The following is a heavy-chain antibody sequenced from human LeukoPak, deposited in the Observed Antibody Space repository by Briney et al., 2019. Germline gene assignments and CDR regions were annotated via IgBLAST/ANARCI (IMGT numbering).Heavy chain of an antibody. CDR1: GFTFSNAW. CDR2: IKSKTDGWTT. D-gene: IGHD3-16*01. V-gene: IGHV3-15*01. CDR3: TKGYDYVWGSYMYYFDY. Sequence: GGSLRLSCAASGFTFSNAWMSWVRQAPGKWLEWVFRIKSKTDGWTTDYAAPVKGRFTISRDDSKNTLYLQMNSLKTEDTAVYYCTKGYDYVWGSYMYYFDYWGQGTLVTVSS. J-gene: IGHJ4*02.